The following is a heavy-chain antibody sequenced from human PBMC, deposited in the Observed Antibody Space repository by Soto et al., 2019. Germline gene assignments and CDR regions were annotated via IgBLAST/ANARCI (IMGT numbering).Heavy chain of an antibody. CDR1: GYTFTTYG. CDR3: ASFSPQYSSRLVGYYGMDV. V-gene: IGHV1-18*01. J-gene: IGHJ6*02. CDR2: ISAYNGNT. D-gene: IGHD6-13*01. Sequence: ASVKVSCKASGYTFTTYGISWVRQAPGQGLEWMGWISAYNGNTNYAQKLQGRVTMTTDTSTSTAYMELKSLRSDDTAVYYCASFSPQYSSRLVGYYGMDVWGQGTTVTVSS.